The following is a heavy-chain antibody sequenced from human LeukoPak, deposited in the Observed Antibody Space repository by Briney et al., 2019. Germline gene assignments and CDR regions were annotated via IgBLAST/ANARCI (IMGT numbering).Heavy chain of an antibody. D-gene: IGHD5-12*01. CDR3: ARDRGDGYDYFWDY. V-gene: IGHV4-59*01. Sequence: SETLSLTCTVSGGSISSYYWSWIRQPPGKGLEWIGYIYYSGSTNYNSSFKSRVTISVDTSKNQFSLKLSSVTAADTAVYYCARDRGDGYDYFWDYWGQGTLVTVSS. J-gene: IGHJ4*02. CDR2: IYYSGST. CDR1: GGSISSYY.